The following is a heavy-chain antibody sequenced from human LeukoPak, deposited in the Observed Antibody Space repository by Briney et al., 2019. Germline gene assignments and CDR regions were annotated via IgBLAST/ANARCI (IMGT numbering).Heavy chain of an antibody. CDR1: GGSISSYY. CDR3: ARDNTVTTLGWPYYYGMDV. J-gene: IGHJ6*02. Sequence: SETLSLTCTVSGGSISSYYWSWIRQPPGKGLEWIGYIYYSGSTNYNPSLKSRVTISVDTSKNQFSLKLSSVTAADTAVYYCARDNTVTTLGWPYYYGMDVWGQGTTVTVSS. D-gene: IGHD4-17*01. V-gene: IGHV4-59*01. CDR2: IYYSGST.